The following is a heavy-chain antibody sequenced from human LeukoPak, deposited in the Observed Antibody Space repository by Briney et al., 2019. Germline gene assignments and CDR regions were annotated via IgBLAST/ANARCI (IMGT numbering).Heavy chain of an antibody. CDR1: GFTFSSYW. V-gene: IGHV3-74*01. CDR2: INSDGSST. Sequence: PGGSLRLSCAASGFTFSSYWMHWVRQAPGKGLVWVSRINSDGSSTSYADSVKGRFTISRDNAKNTLYLQMNNLRAEDTALYYCAKDSRGSGSRYYGMDVWGQGTTVTVSS. D-gene: IGHD3-10*01. J-gene: IGHJ6*02. CDR3: AKDSRGSGSRYYGMDV.